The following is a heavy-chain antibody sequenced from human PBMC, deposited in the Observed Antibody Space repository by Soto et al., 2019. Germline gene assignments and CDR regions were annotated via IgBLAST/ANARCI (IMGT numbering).Heavy chain of an antibody. CDR3: ARGFSAGKGSPPDF. D-gene: IGHD6-13*01. Sequence: EVQLVESGGGLVNPGGSLRLSCAASGFTFSHAWMSWVRQAPGKGLEWVGRIKSNAAGGTADYPAPVKGRFTVSRDNSKNTLYLQMSSLRAEDTAVYYCARGFSAGKGSPPDFWGQGSLVTVSS. J-gene: IGHJ4*02. CDR1: GFTFSHAW. V-gene: IGHV3-15*01. CDR2: IKSNAAGGTA.